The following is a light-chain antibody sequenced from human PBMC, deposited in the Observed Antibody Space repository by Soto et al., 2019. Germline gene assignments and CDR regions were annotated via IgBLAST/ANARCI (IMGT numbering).Light chain of an antibody. CDR1: QDINSY. J-gene: IGKJ4*01. CDR3: QRPHVHPST. V-gene: IGKV1-9*01. CDR2: AGT. Sequence: IPLTQSPSSLSASVGDRVTITCRASQDINSYLAWYQQKPGKAPNLVIYAGTSLQSGVPSRFSGSGSGTEFTLAISSLQPEDCATYDCQRPHVHPSTFGGGTKGE.